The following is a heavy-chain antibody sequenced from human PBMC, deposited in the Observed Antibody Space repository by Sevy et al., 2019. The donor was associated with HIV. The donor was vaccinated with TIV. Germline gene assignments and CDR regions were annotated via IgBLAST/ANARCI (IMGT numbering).Heavy chain of an antibody. CDR3: ASSITMVRGVIIKYYMDV. CDR1: GGTFSSYA. CDR2: IIPIFGTA. Sequence: ASVKVSCKASGGTFSSYAISWVRQAPGQGLEWMGGIIPIFGTANYAQKFQGRVTITADKSTSTAYMELNSLRSEDTAVYYCASSITMVRGVIIKYYMDVWGKGTTVTVSS. D-gene: IGHD3-10*01. V-gene: IGHV1-69*06. J-gene: IGHJ6*03.